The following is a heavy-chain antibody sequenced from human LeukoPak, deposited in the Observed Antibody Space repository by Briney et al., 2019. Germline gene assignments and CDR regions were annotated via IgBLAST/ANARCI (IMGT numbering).Heavy chain of an antibody. CDR2: IYYSGST. Sequence: SETLSLTCTVSGGSISSSSYSWGWIRQPPGKGLEWIGSIYYSGSTYYNPSLKGRVTISVDTSKNQFSLKLSSVTAADTAVYYCARRRKGIQLWVTRYYFDYWGQGTLVTVSS. CDR3: ARRRKGIQLWVTRYYFDY. D-gene: IGHD5-18*01. J-gene: IGHJ4*02. V-gene: IGHV4-39*01. CDR1: GGSISSSSYS.